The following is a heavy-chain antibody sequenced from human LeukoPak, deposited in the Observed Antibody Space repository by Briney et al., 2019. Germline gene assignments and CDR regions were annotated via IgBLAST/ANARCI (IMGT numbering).Heavy chain of an antibody. D-gene: IGHD1-26*01. J-gene: IGHJ4*02. CDR2: IYTSGST. Sequence: PSETLSLTCTVSGGSISSGGCYWSWIRQPAGKGLEWIGRIYTSGSTNYNPSLKSRVTISVDTSKNQFSLKLSSVTAADTAVYYCATGDSGSYYYWGQGTLVTVSS. V-gene: IGHV4-61*02. CDR1: GGSISSGGCY. CDR3: ATGDSGSYYY.